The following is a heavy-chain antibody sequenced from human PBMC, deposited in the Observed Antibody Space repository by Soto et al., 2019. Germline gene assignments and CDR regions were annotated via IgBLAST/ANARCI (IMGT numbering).Heavy chain of an antibody. CDR2: ISSSGGST. V-gene: IGHV3-23*01. CDR3: AKGLSYYYDSSGYFFDY. CDR1: GFTFSSNA. J-gene: IGHJ4*02. D-gene: IGHD3-22*01. Sequence: GGSLRLSCAASGFTFSSNAMSWVRQAPGKGLEWVSGISSSGGSTYYADSVKGRFTISRDNSKNTLYLQMNSLRAEDTAVYYCAKGLSYYYDSSGYFFDYWGQGTLVTVSS.